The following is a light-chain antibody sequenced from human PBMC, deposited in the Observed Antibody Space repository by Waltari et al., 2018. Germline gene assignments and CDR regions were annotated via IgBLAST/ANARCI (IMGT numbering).Light chain of an antibody. Sequence: AIRMTQSPTSFSASTGDRVTITCRASQDIATYLAWYQQKPGKAPNLLIYAASGLQSAVPARCSGSGSGTDFTLTISRLQSEDFATYYCQQYFAYPITFGQGTRLEIK. CDR1: QDIATY. J-gene: IGKJ5*01. CDR3: QQYFAYPIT. CDR2: AAS. V-gene: IGKV1-8*01.